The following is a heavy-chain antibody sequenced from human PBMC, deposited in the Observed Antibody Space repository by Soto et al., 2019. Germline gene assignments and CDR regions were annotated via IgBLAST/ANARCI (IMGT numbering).Heavy chain of an antibody. CDR1: GYTFTRYG. Sequence: QVQLVQSGAEMKKPGASVKVSCKASGYTFTRYGISWVRQAPGQGLEWMGWISTYNGKTNYAQKLRGRVTMTTDTSTSTAYMELTSLRSDDTAVYYCAREQTLEWLLYRFWSSGPPPRYGMDVWGQGTTVTVSS. D-gene: IGHD3-3*01. CDR2: ISTYNGKT. V-gene: IGHV1-18*01. CDR3: AREQTLEWLLYRFWSSGPPPRYGMDV. J-gene: IGHJ6*02.